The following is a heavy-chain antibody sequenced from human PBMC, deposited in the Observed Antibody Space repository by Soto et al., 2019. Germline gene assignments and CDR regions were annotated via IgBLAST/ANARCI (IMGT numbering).Heavy chain of an antibody. CDR2: MNPNSGNT. CDR3: ARGTVGMDV. CDR1: GYTFTGYD. D-gene: IGHD4-17*01. Sequence: ASVKVSFKASGYTFTGYDINWVRQAPGQGLEWMGWMNPNSGNTGYAQKCQGRVTMTRNTSISTAYMELSSLRSEDTAVYYCARGTVGMDVWGQGTTVTISS. V-gene: IGHV1-8*01. J-gene: IGHJ6*02.